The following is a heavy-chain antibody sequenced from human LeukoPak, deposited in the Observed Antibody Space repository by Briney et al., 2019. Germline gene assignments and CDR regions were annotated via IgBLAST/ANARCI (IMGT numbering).Heavy chain of an antibody. J-gene: IGHJ4*02. V-gene: IGHV3-33*01. CDR3: ARDKGSTSPRGGYFDY. CDR2: IWYDGSNK. Sequence: GGSLRCYGAASGFTFSSYGMHWVRRAPGNGLGWVALIWYDGSNKYYADSVKGRFTISRDNSKSTLYLQMNSLRAEDTAVYYCARDKGSTSPRGGYFDYWGQGDLGTVSS. D-gene: IGHD2-2*01. CDR1: GFTFSSYG.